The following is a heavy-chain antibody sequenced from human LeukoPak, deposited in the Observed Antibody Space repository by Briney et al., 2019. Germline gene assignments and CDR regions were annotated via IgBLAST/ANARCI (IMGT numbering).Heavy chain of an antibody. CDR3: ARARVWGEDLTNWFDP. CDR2: IYYSGST. V-gene: IGHV4-31*03. CDR1: GGSISSGGYY. Sequence: SQTLSLTCTVSGGSISSGGYYWSWIRQHPGKGLEWIGYIYYSGSTYYNPSLKSRVTISVDTSKNQFSLKLGSVTAADTAVYYCARARVWGEDLTNWFDPWGQGTLVTVSS. D-gene: IGHD3-10*01. J-gene: IGHJ5*02.